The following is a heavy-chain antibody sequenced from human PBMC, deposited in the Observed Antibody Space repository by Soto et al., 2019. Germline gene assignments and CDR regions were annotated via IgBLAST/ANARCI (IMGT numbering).Heavy chain of an antibody. CDR3: ARDCLVQLERRDYYGMDV. CDR2: IYYSGST. V-gene: IGHV4-59*01. J-gene: IGHJ6*02. CDR1: GGSISSYY. D-gene: IGHD1-1*01. Sequence: PSETLSLTCTVSGGSISSYYWSWIRQPPGKGLEWIGYIYYSGSTNYNPSLKSRVTISVDTSKNQFSLKLSSVTAADTAVYYCARDCLVQLERRDYYGMDVWGQGTTVTAP.